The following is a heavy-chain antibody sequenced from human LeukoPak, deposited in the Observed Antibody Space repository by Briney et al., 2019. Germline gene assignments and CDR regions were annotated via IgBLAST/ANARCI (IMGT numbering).Heavy chain of an antibody. V-gene: IGHV3-48*01. D-gene: IGHD6-19*01. CDR3: ASKQWLVSDFDY. J-gene: IGHJ4*02. Sequence: PGGSLRLSCAASGFTFSSYSMNWVRQAPGEGLEWVSYISSLSGTIYYADSVKGRFTISRDNAKNSLYLQMDSLRAEDTAVYYCASKQWLVSDFDYWGQGTLVTVSS. CDR2: ISSLSGTI. CDR1: GFTFSSYS.